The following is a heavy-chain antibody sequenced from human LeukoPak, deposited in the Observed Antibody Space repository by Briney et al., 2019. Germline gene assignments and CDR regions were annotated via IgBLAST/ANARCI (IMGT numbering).Heavy chain of an antibody. CDR2: ISGGAVST. CDR3: AKSGRYCSGGSCYQEASLDY. D-gene: IGHD2-15*01. V-gene: IGHV3-23*01. Sequence: PGGSLRLSCADSGFTFSNYNMSWVRQAPGKGLEWVSGISGGAVSTNYADSVTGRFTISRDNSKNTLYLQMNSLRAEDTAVYYCAKSGRYCSGGSCYQEASLDYWGQGTLVTVSS. J-gene: IGHJ4*02. CDR1: GFTFSNYN.